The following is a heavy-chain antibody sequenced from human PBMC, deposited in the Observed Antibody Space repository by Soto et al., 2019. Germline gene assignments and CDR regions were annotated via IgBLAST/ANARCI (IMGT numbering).Heavy chain of an antibody. D-gene: IGHD2-2*01. CDR1: GGTFSSYA. CDR2: IIPISGTA. V-gene: IGHV1-69*01. Sequence: QVQLVQSGAEVKKPGSSVKVSCKASGGTFSSYAISWVRQAPGQGLEWMGGIIPISGTANYPQKLQGRVTITADASTSTAYMELSSLRSEDTAVYYCARSQGSSTSLEVYYYYYYGMDVWGQGTTVTVSS. J-gene: IGHJ6*02. CDR3: ARSQGSSTSLEVYYYYYYGMDV.